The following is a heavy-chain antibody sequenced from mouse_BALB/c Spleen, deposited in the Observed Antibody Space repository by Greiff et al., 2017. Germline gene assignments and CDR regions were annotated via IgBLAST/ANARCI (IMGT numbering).Heavy chain of an antibody. CDR2: ILPGSGST. J-gene: IGHJ3*01. D-gene: IGHD2-4*01. Sequence: QVQLQQSGAELMKPGASVKISCKATGYTFSSYWIEWVKQRPGHGLEWIGEILPGSGSTNYNEKFKGKATFTADTSSNTAYMQLSSLTSEDSAVYYCARFLYDYDVAYWGQGTLVTVSA. V-gene: IGHV1-9*01. CDR3: ARFLYDYDVAY. CDR1: GYTFSSYW.